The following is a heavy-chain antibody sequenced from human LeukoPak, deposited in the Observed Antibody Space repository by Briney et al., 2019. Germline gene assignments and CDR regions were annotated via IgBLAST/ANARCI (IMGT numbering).Heavy chain of an antibody. J-gene: IGHJ6*03. Sequence: SETLSLTCTVSGGSISSSYWSWIRQPPGKGLEWIGYIYYSGSTNYNPSLKSRVTISVDTSKNQFSLKLSSVTAADTAVYYCARSVEGYCSGGSCYSYYYYMDVWGKGTTVTVSS. CDR1: GGSISSSY. V-gene: IGHV4-59*01. CDR3: ARSVEGYCSGGSCYSYYYYMDV. D-gene: IGHD2-15*01. CDR2: IYYSGST.